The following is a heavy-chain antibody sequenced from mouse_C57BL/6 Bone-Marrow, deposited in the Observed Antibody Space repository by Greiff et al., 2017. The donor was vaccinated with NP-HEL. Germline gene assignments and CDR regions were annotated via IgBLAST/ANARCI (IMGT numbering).Heavy chain of an antibody. V-gene: IGHV1-81*01. D-gene: IGHD1-1*01. CDR1: GYTFTSYG. CDR2: IYPRSGNT. J-gene: IGHJ1*03. CDR3: ARTYGSSPYWYFDV. Sequence: QVQLQQSGAELARPGASVKLSCKASGYTFTSYGISWVKQRTGQGLEWIGEIYPRSGNTYYNEQFKGKATLTADKSSSTAYMELRSLTSEDSAVYFCARTYGSSPYWYFDVWGTGTTVTVSS.